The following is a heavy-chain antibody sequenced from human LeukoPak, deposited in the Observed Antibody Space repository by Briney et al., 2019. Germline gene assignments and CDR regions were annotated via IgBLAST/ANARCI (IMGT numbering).Heavy chain of an antibody. CDR1: GYTFTIYY. D-gene: IGHD3-22*01. CDR2: INPSGGST. Sequence: ASVKVSFKASGYTFTIYYMHWVRQAPGQGLEWMGIINPSGGSTSYAQKFQGKVTMTRDTSTSTVYMELSSLRSEDTAVYYCARDRISHSSGHQDASADAFDIWGQGTMVTVSS. CDR3: ARDRISHSSGHQDASADAFDI. V-gene: IGHV1-46*01. J-gene: IGHJ3*02.